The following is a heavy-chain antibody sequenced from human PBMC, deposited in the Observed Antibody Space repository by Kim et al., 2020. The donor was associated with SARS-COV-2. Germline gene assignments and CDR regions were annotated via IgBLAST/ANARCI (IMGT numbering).Heavy chain of an antibody. CDR1: GGSISSYY. J-gene: IGHJ4*02. D-gene: IGHD6-13*01. CDR3: ARVGTVYSISYTFGY. CDR2: IYYSGST. Sequence: SETLSLTCTVSGGSISSYYWSWIRQPPGKALEWIGYIYYSGSTNYNPSLKSRVTISVDTSKNQFSLKLSSVTAADTAAYYCARVGTVYSISYTFGYWGQGTLVAVSS. V-gene: IGHV4-59*13.